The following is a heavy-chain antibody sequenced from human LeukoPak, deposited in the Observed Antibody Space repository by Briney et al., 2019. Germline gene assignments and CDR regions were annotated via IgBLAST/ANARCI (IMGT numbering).Heavy chain of an antibody. V-gene: IGHV1-3*01. CDR2: INAGNGNT. CDR3: ARDRRYYVSGGKDGFDI. D-gene: IGHD3-10*01. J-gene: IGHJ3*02. Sequence: GASVKVSCKASGYNFASHTIHWVRQAPGQSLEWVGWINAGNGNTKYSQKFQGRVTTSRDTTASTAYMELSSLRSEDTAVFYCARDRRYYVSGGKDGFDIWGQGTMVTVSS. CDR1: GYNFASHT.